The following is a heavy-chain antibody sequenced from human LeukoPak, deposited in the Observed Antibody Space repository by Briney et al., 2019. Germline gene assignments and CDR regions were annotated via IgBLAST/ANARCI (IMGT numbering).Heavy chain of an antibody. CDR2: ISYDGSNK. Sequence: PGRSLRLSCAASGFTFSSYGIHWVRQAPGKGLEWVAIISYDGSNKYYADSVKGRFTISRGTSKNTLYLQMNSLRAEDTAVYYCARAGYSSGWYNGLDVWGQGTTVTVSS. D-gene: IGHD6-19*01. J-gene: IGHJ6*02. V-gene: IGHV3-30-3*01. CDR3: ARAGYSSGWYNGLDV. CDR1: GFTFSSYG.